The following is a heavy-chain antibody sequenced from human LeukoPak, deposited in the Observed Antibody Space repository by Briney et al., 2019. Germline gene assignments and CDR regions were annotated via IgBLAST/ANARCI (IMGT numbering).Heavy chain of an antibody. CDR1: GFTFSSYD. CDR2: IDTAGDT. D-gene: IGHD3-3*01. J-gene: IGHJ4*02. Sequence: GGSLRLSCAASGFTFSSYDMHWVRQGTGKGLEWVSAIDTAGDTYYQGSVKGRFTISRENAKNFLYLQMNSLRAGDTAVYYCARVVKSGPSHYFDNWGQGTLVTVSS. V-gene: IGHV3-13*01. CDR3: ARVVKSGPSHYFDN.